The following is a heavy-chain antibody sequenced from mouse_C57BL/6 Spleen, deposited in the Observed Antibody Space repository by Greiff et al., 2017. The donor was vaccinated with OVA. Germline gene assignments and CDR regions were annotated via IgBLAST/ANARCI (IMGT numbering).Heavy chain of an antibody. CDR2: INPNNGGT. Sequence: EVQLQQSGPELVKPGASVKIPCKASGYTFTDYNMDWVKQSHGKSLEWIGDINPNNGGTIYNQKFKGKATLTVDKSSSTAYMELRSLTSEDTAVYYCARGEDYYGSSYGYFDVWGTGTTVTVSS. V-gene: IGHV1-18*01. CDR1: GYTFTDYN. D-gene: IGHD1-1*01. J-gene: IGHJ1*03. CDR3: ARGEDYYGSSYGYFDV.